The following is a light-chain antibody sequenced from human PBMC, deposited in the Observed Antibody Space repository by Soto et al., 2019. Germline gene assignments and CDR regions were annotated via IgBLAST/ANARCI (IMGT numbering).Light chain of an antibody. Sequence: EIVMTQSPATLSVSPGERATLSCRASQSISSNLAWYQQRPAQAPRLLIYTASTRATGIPARFSGSGSGTEFTLTISSLQSEDFAVYYCQQYHDWPRTFGQGTNLRIK. CDR3: QQYHDWPRT. V-gene: IGKV3-15*01. J-gene: IGKJ2*01. CDR1: QSISSN. CDR2: TAS.